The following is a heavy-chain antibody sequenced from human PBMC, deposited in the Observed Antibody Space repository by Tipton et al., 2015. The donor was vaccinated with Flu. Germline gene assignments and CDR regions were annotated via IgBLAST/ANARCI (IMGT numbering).Heavy chain of an antibody. CDR2: IYPSGGGT. CDR1: GYTFTNYN. CDR3: ARDRGFGAYTFRY. V-gene: IGHV1-46*01. Sequence: QSGPEVKKPGASVRISCTASGYTFTNYNMHWVRQAAGQGPEWMGIIYPSGGGTTYAQRFQGRVTLTRDKSTSTVYMELSSLRSADTAFYYCARDRGFGAYTFRYWGQGTLVTVAS. D-gene: IGHD3-16*01. J-gene: IGHJ4*02.